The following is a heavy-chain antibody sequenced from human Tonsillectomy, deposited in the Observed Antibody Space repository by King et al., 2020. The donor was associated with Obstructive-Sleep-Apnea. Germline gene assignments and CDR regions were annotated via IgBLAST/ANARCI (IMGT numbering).Heavy chain of an antibody. CDR2: IYYSGTA. CDR1: GYSINTGTYY. CDR3: GRDRADTGYGLPNYFDF. Sequence: QLQESGPGLVKPSETLSLSCTVSGYSINTGTYYWGWIRQPPGKDLDWIGSIYYSGTAYYNPSLKSRVTISIDTSKNHFSLRLTSVTAADTALYSCGRDRADTGYGLPNYFDFWGQGILVTVSS. J-gene: IGHJ4*02. D-gene: IGHD5-12*01. V-gene: IGHV4-39*07.